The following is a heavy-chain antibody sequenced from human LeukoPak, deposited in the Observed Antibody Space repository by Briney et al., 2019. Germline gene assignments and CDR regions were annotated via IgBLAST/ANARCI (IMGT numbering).Heavy chain of an antibody. D-gene: IGHD3-10*01. Sequence: GGSLRLSCAASGFTFNSYWMSWVRQAPGKGLEWVANIDPDGSEKQYGDSVKGRFTTSRDNAKSSLYLQMNSLRAEDTAIYYCARIYYFGDNNWRYFDNWGQGTLVTVSS. CDR2: IDPDGSEK. J-gene: IGHJ4*02. CDR1: GFTFNSYW. V-gene: IGHV3-7*01. CDR3: ARIYYFGDNNWRYFDN.